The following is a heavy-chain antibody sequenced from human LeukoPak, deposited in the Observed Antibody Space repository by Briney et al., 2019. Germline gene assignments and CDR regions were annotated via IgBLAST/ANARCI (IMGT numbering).Heavy chain of an antibody. V-gene: IGHV1-2*02. Sequence: ASVKVSCKASGYTFTGYYMHWVRQAPGQGLEWMGWINPNSGGTNYAQKFQGRVTMTRYTSISTAYMELSRLRSDDTAVYYCARAVAGYYYMDVWGKGTTVTISS. CDR3: ARAVAGYYYMDV. CDR1: GYTFTGYY. CDR2: INPNSGGT. D-gene: IGHD2-15*01. J-gene: IGHJ6*03.